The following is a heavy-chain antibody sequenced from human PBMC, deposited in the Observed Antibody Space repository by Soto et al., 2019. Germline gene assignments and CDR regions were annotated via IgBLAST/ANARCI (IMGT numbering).Heavy chain of an antibody. CDR2: ISGSGGST. D-gene: IGHD3-22*01. Sequence: GGSLRLSCAASGFTFSSYAMSWVRQAPGKGLEWVSAISGSGGSTYYADSVKGRFTISRDNSKNTLYLQMNSLRVEDTAVYYFAKVLLPNYYDGSGYYYVPFDYWGQGTLVTVSS. V-gene: IGHV3-23*01. CDR1: GFTFSSYA. CDR3: AKVLLPNYYDGSGYYYVPFDY. J-gene: IGHJ4*02.